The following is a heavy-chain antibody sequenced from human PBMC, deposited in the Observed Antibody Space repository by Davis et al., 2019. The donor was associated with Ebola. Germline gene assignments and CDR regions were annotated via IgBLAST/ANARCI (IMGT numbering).Heavy chain of an antibody. CDR3: TRQGSGYSSSWDDY. J-gene: IGHJ4*02. D-gene: IGHD6-13*01. CDR1: GFTLSGSA. V-gene: IGHV3-73*01. Sequence: GESLKIPCAASGFTLSGSAMHWVRPASGQGLEWVGRIRSKANSYATAYAASVKGRFTISRDDSKNTAYLQMNSLKTEDTAVYYCTRQGSGYSSSWDDYWGQGTLVTVSS. CDR2: IRSKANSYAT.